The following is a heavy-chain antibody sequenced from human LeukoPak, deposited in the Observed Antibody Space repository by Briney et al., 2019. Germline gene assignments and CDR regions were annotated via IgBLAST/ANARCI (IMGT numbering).Heavy chain of an antibody. V-gene: IGHV3-74*01. D-gene: IGHD2-21*02. CDR1: GFTFSDYG. J-gene: IGHJ5*02. Sequence: GGSLRLSCAAAGFTFSDYGMNWVRQAPGKGLEWLSRINPDGSSTTYADSVKGRFIISRDNAKNMLYLQINSLIVEDTAIYYCARGGKLEPTALASWGQGSPVVVSS. CDR2: INPDGSST. CDR3: ARGGKLEPTALAS.